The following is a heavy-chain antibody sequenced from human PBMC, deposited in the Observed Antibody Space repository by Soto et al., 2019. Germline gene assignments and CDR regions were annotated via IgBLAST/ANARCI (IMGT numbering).Heavy chain of an antibody. CDR1: GFTFSSYD. Sequence: QAQLVESEGGVVQPGRSLRLSCAASGFTFSSYDMHWVRQAPGKGLEWVAVISYDGSNKYYADSVKGRFTISRDNSKNTLYLQMNSLRAEDTAVYYCAKDLFVSGGQGTLVTVSS. J-gene: IGHJ4*02. V-gene: IGHV3-30*18. D-gene: IGHD3-10*01. CDR2: ISYDGSNK. CDR3: AKDLFVS.